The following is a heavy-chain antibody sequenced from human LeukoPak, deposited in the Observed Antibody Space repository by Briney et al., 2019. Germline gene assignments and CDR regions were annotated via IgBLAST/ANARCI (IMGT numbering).Heavy chain of an antibody. CDR2: IYPGDSDT. J-gene: IGHJ4*02. Sequence: GESLKISCKGSGYSFTSYWIGWVRQMPGKGLEWMGIIYPGDSDTRYSPSFQGQVTISADKSISTAYLQWSSLKASDTAMYYRARANEDYYDSSGYYDNFDYWGQGTLVTVSS. CDR3: ARANEDYYDSSGYYDNFDY. V-gene: IGHV5-51*01. CDR1: GYSFTSYW. D-gene: IGHD3-22*01.